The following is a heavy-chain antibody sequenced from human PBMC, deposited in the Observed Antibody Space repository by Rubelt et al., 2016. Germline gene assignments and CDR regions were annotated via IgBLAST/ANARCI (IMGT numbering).Heavy chain of an antibody. Sequence: QVQLQESGPGLVKPSETLSLTCTVSGGPISTYYWSWIRQPPGKGLEWIGYIYYSGITYYNPSLKSRVTISVDTSKNQFSLKCSAGTAADTAVYYCARVNIVVVPSANFDYWGQGTLVTVSS. CDR2: IYYSGIT. J-gene: IGHJ4*02. CDR3: ARVNIVVVPSANFDY. CDR1: GGPISTYY. D-gene: IGHD2-2*01. V-gene: IGHV4-59*12.